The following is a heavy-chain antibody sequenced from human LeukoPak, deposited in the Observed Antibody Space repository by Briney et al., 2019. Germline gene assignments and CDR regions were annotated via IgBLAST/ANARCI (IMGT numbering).Heavy chain of an antibody. D-gene: IGHD6-19*01. J-gene: IGHJ4*02. Sequence: GGSLRLSCAASGFTFSSYSMNWVRQAPGKGLEWVSYISRSSSTIYYADTVKGRFTISRGNAKNSLYLQMSSLRAEDTAVYYCAKIPGIAVAGTGGDYWGQGTLVTVSS. V-gene: IGHV3-48*01. CDR2: ISRSSSTI. CDR1: GFTFSSYS. CDR3: AKIPGIAVAGTGGDY.